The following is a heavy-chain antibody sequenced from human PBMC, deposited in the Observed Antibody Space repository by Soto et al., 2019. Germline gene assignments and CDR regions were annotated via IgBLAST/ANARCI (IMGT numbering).Heavy chain of an antibody. V-gene: IGHV4-39*07. CDR3: ARGRKGISI. Sequence: SETLSLTCTVSGGSLSSSSYYWGWIRQPPGKGLEWIGEINHSGSTNYNPSLKSRVTISVDTSKNQFSLKLSSVTAADTAVYYCARGRKGISIWGQGTMVTVSS. J-gene: IGHJ3*02. D-gene: IGHD3-10*01. CDR1: GGSLSSSSYY. CDR2: INHSGST.